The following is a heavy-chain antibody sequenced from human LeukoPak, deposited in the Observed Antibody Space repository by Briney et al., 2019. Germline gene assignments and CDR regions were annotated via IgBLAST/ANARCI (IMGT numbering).Heavy chain of an antibody. J-gene: IGHJ5*02. V-gene: IGHV4-4*07. Sequence: SETLSLTCTVSGGSISSYYWSWIRQPAGKGLEWIGRIYTSGSTNYNPSLKSRVTMSVDTSKNQFSLKLSSVTAADTAVYYCARDSASSSWPRDGQNWFDPWGQGTLVTVSS. D-gene: IGHD6-13*01. CDR2: IYTSGST. CDR3: ARDSASSSWPRDGQNWFDP. CDR1: GGSISSYY.